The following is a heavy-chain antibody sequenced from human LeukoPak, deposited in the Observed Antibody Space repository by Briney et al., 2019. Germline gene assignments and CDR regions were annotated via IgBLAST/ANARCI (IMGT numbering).Heavy chain of an antibody. CDR2: FDPEDGET. CDR3: ATYMTTSYYFDY. J-gene: IGHJ4*02. CDR1: GYTLTELS. D-gene: IGHD2-2*01. Sequence: GASVKVSCKVSGYTLTELSMHWVRQAPGKGLEWMGGFDPEDGETIYAQKFQGRVTMTEDTSTDTAYMELSSLRSEDTAVYYCATYMTTSYYFDYWGQGTLVTVSS. V-gene: IGHV1-24*01.